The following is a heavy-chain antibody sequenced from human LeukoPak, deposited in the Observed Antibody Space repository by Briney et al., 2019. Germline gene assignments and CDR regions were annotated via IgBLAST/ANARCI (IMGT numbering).Heavy chain of an antibody. Sequence: GASVKVSYKASGYTFTSYGISWVRQAPGQGLEWMGWISAYNGNTNYAQKLQGRVTMTTDTSTSTAYMELRSLRSDDTAVYYCARAGEHDYVWGSYRRWGQGTLVTVSS. CDR1: GYTFTSYG. CDR3: ARAGEHDYVWGSYRR. J-gene: IGHJ4*02. D-gene: IGHD3-16*02. V-gene: IGHV1-18*04. CDR2: ISAYNGNT.